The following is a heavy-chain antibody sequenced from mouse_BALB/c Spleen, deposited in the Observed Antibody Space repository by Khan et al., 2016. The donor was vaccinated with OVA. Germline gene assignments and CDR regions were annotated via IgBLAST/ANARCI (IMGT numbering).Heavy chain of an antibody. J-gene: IGHJ2*01. Sequence: VQLQESGPGLVAPSQSLSITCTVSGFSLTDYGVSWIRQPPGKGLEWLGVIWGGGITYYNSALKSRLSIRKDNSKSQVFLKMNSLQTDDTSMKNCAKKLILYKYYREYWGQGTTLTGSS. CDR3: AKKLILYKYYREY. V-gene: IGHV2-6-5*01. CDR2: IWGGGIT. CDR1: GFSLTDYG. D-gene: IGHD2-14*01.